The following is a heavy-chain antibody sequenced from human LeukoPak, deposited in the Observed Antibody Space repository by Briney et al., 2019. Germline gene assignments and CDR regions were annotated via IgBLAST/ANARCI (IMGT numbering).Heavy chain of an antibody. Sequence: SETLSLTCTVSGGSISSYYWSWIRQPPGKGLERIGYIYYSGSTNYNPSLKSRVTISVDTSKNQFSLKLSSVTAADTAVYYCARRAAAGTFDPWGQGALVTVPS. V-gene: IGHV4-59*08. CDR3: ARRAAAGTFDP. CDR1: GGSISSYY. CDR2: IYYSGST. J-gene: IGHJ5*02. D-gene: IGHD6-13*01.